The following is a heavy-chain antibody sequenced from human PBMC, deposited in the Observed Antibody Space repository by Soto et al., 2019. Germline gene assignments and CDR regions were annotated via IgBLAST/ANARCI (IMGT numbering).Heavy chain of an antibody. D-gene: IGHD6-19*01. V-gene: IGHV4-59*01. J-gene: IGHJ4*02. CDR3: ARTSSGWYFFLDY. CDR2: IYYSGST. CDR1: GGSISSYY. Sequence: ETLSLTCTVSGGSISSYYWSWIRQPPGKGLEWIGYIYYSGSTNYNPSLKSRVTISVDTSKNQFSLKLSSVTAADTAVYYCARTSSGWYFFLDYWGQGTLVTVSS.